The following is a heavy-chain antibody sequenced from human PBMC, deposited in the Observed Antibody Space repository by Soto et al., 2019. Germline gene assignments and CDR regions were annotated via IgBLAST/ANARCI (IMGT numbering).Heavy chain of an antibody. J-gene: IGHJ4*02. CDR1: GFTFSSYW. CDR3: ARGDGDYYDGNGYLGRH. D-gene: IGHD3-22*01. Sequence: EVQLVESGGGLVQPGGSLRLSCAASGFTFSSYWMHWVRQAPGKGLVWVSRIKSDGSGTSYADSVKGRLTISRDNAKNTLYLQMNSLRAEDMAVYYCARGDGDYYDGNGYLGRHWGQGTLVTVSS. V-gene: IGHV3-74*01. CDR2: IKSDGSGT.